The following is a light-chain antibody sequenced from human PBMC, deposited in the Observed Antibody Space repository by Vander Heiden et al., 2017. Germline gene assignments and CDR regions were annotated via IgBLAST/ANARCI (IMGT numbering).Light chain of an antibody. Sequence: QSGLTQPPSASGTPGQRVTISCSGSSSNIGSNTVHWYQQLPGTAPKLLIYSNNQRPSGVPDRFSGSKSGTSASLAISGLQSEDEADYYCAAWDDSLNGYVFGTGTKVTVL. CDR2: SNN. CDR3: AAWDDSLNGYV. V-gene: IGLV1-44*01. CDR1: SSNIGSNT. J-gene: IGLJ1*01.